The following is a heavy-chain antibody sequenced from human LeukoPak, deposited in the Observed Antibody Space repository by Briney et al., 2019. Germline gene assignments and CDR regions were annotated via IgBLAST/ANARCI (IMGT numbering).Heavy chain of an antibody. CDR2: ISHSGSI. CDR3: ARNWGKEYYFDY. Sequence: SETLSLACAVYGGSLSSYHWTWIRQPPGKGLEWIGEISHSGSINYNPSLKSRVAISIDTSKNQFSLKLSSVTAADTAVYYCARNWGKEYYFDYWGQGTLVTVSS. J-gene: IGHJ4*02. CDR1: GGSLSSYH. V-gene: IGHV4-34*01. D-gene: IGHD7-27*01.